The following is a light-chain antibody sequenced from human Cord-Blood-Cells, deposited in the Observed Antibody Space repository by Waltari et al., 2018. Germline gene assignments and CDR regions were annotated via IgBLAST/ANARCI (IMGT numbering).Light chain of an antibody. J-gene: IGKJ4*01. V-gene: IGKV1-17*03. CDR3: LPHNSYPLT. CDR2: AAS. Sequence: DIQMTQSPSAMSASVGDRVTITCRASQGICNYFAWFQHKPGKVPNRLIYAASSLQSGVPSRFSGSGSGTVFTHTISSLQPENFPTYDCLPHNSYPLTFGGGTKVKIK. CDR1: QGICNY.